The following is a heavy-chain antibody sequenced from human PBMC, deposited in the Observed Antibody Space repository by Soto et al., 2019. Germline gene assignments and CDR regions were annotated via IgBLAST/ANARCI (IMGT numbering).Heavy chain of an antibody. Sequence: ASVKVSCKASGYTFTSYGISWVRQAPGQGLEWMGWISAYNGITNYAQKLQGRVTMTTDTSTSTAYMELRSLRSDDTAVYYCARVYCSGGSCYPDYFDYWGQGTLVTVSS. CDR2: ISAYNGIT. V-gene: IGHV1-18*01. D-gene: IGHD2-15*01. J-gene: IGHJ4*02. CDR3: ARVYCSGGSCYPDYFDY. CDR1: GYTFTSYG.